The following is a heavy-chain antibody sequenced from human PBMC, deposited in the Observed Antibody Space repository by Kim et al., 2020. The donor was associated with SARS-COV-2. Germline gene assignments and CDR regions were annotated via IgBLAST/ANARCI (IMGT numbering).Heavy chain of an antibody. CDR3: ARQRRVGATFVGWFDP. J-gene: IGHJ5*02. D-gene: IGHD1-26*01. Sequence: SRKSRVTISVDTSKNQFALKLSSVTAADTAVYYCARQRRVGATFVGWFDPWGQGTLVTVSS. V-gene: IGHV4-39*01.